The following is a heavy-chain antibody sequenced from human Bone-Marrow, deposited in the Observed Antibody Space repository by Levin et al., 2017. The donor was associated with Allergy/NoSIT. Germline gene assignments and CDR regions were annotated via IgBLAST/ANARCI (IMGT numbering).Heavy chain of an antibody. D-gene: IGHD5-12*01. Sequence: GGSLRLSCAASGITVGTNYMSWVRQAPGEGLEWVSIIYSGGTTDYADSVKGRFTISRDSSKNTLFLQMNSLRVEDTALYYCARSRGYSGRPIEYFDYWGQGTLVTVSS. CDR2: IYSGGTT. J-gene: IGHJ4*02. CDR1: GITVGTNY. CDR3: ARSRGYSGRPIEYFDY. V-gene: IGHV3-53*01.